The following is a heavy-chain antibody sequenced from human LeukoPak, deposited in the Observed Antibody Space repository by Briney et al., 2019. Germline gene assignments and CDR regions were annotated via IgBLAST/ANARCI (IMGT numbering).Heavy chain of an antibody. CDR3: ARVGGTYYGSGSYSYYYYGMDV. CDR2: IILIFGTA. D-gene: IGHD3-10*01. Sequence: ASVKVSCKASGGTFSSYAISWVRQAPGQGLEWMGGIILIFGTANYAQKFQGRVTITADESTSTAYMELSSLRSEDTAVYYCARVGGTYYGSGSYSYYYYGMDVWGQGTTVTVSS. J-gene: IGHJ6*02. V-gene: IGHV1-69*13. CDR1: GGTFSSYA.